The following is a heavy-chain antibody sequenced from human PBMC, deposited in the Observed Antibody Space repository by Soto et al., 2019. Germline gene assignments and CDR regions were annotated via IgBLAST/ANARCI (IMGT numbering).Heavy chain of an antibody. V-gene: IGHV3-21*01. CDR1: GFSFRTYN. CDR2: ISAGSSNI. CDR3: ARQYPSSSRHFDH. D-gene: IGHD6-6*01. Sequence: GGSLRLSCAASGFSFRTYNMIWVRQAQGKGLEWVSSISAGSSNIYYAPSVKGRFTISRDNAKNLLYLQINSLRAEDTAVYYCARQYPSSSRHFDHWGQGTLVTVSS. J-gene: IGHJ4*02.